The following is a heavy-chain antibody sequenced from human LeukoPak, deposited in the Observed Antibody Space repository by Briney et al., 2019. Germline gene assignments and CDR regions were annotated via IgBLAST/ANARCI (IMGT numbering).Heavy chain of an antibody. CDR3: ARDSRSSPNYYYYGMDV. Sequence: SETLSLTCTVSGGSISGSYWSWIRQPPGKGLEWIGNISYSGTTNYNPSLKSRVTISVDTSKSQFSLRLTSVTAADTAVYYCARDSRSSPNYYYYGMDVWGQGTTVTVSS. V-gene: IGHV4-59*01. CDR2: ISYSGTT. D-gene: IGHD6-13*01. J-gene: IGHJ6*02. CDR1: GGSISGSY.